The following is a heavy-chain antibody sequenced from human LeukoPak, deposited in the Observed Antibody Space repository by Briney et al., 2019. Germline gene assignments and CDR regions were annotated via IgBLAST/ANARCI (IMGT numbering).Heavy chain of an antibody. D-gene: IGHD3-3*01. V-gene: IGHV4-4*07. CDR1: GGSISSYY. CDR2: IYTSGST. CDR3: ARDRDFGVVTPFDY. J-gene: IGHJ4*02. Sequence: SETLSLTCTASGGSISSYYWSWIRQPAGKGLEWIGRIYTSGSTNYNPSLKSRVTMSVDTSKNQFSLKLSSVTAADTAVYYCARDRDFGVVTPFDYWGQGTLVTVSS.